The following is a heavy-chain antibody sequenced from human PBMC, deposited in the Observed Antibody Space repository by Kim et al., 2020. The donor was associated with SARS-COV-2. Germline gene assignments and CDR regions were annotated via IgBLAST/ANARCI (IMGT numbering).Heavy chain of an antibody. CDR3: ARDHPSVVVVAATRGSSFDY. D-gene: IGHD2-15*01. Sequence: GGSLRLSCAASGFTFSSYGMHWVRQAPGKGLEWVAVISYDGSNKYYADSVMGRFTISRDNSKNTLYLQMNSLRAEDTAVYYCARDHPSVVVVAATRGSSFDYWGQGTLVTVSS. CDR2: ISYDGSNK. CDR1: GFTFSSYG. V-gene: IGHV3-33*05. J-gene: IGHJ4*02.